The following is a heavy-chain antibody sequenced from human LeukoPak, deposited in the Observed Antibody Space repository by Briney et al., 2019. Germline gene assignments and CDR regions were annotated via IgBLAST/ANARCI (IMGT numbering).Heavy chain of an antibody. J-gene: IGHJ3*02. CDR1: GGTCSSYA. D-gene: IGHD2-15*01. Sequence: ASVKLSCKASGGTCSSYAISWVRQAPGQGLEWMGGIIPIFGTANYAQKFQGRVTITADESTSTAYLELSSLRSEDTGVYYCARRGSDCSGGSCYLGYAFDIWGQGTMVTVSS. CDR2: IIPIFGTA. CDR3: ARRGSDCSGGSCYLGYAFDI. V-gene: IGHV1-69*13.